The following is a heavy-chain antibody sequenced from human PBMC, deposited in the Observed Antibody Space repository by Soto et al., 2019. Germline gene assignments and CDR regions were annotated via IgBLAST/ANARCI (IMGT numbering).Heavy chain of an antibody. J-gene: IGHJ4*02. V-gene: IGHV1-69*13. CDR3: VADVAEVGKGEFDY. CDR2: IIPIFGTA. Sequence: ASVKVSCKASGGTFSSYAISWVRQAPGQGLEWMGGIIPIFGTANYAQKFQGRVTITADESTSTAYMELSSLRSEDTAVYYCVADVAEVGKGEFDYWGQGALVTVSS. D-gene: IGHD3-16*01. CDR1: GGTFSSYA.